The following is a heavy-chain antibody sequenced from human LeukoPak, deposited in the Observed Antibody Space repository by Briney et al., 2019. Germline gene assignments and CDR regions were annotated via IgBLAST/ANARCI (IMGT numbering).Heavy chain of an antibody. D-gene: IGHD3-9*01. Sequence: PGGSLRLSCAGSGFTFSSHWMSWLRQAPGKGLEWVANIKEDGSVKNYGDSVKGRFTVSRDNAKNSLCLQMNSLRVEDTAVYYCASNNDWSFDYGGQGTLVTVSS. J-gene: IGHJ4*02. CDR1: GFTFSSHW. V-gene: IGHV3-7*05. CDR3: ASNNDWSFDY. CDR2: IKEDGSVK.